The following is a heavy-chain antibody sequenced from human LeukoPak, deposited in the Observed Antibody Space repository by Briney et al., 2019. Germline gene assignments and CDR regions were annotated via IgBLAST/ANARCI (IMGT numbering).Heavy chain of an antibody. CDR2: ISYDGSNT. CDR3: ARAWSSGWYEDY. V-gene: IGHV3-30*03. D-gene: IGHD6-19*01. J-gene: IGHJ4*02. Sequence: GRSLRLSCAASGFTFSSYGMHWVRQAPGKGLEWVAVISYDGSNTYYADSVKGRFTVSRDNAKNSLYLQMNSLRAGDTAVYYCARAWSSGWYEDYWGQGTLVTVSS. CDR1: GFTFSSYG.